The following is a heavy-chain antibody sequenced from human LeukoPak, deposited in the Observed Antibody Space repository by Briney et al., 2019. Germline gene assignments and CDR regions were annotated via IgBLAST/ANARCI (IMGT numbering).Heavy chain of an antibody. CDR1: GYTLTELS. D-gene: IGHD6-13*01. V-gene: IGHV1-24*01. Sequence: ASVKVSCKVSGYTLTELSMHWVRQAPGKGLEWMGGFDPEDGETIYAQKFQGRVTMTEDTSTDTAYMELSSLRSEDTAVHYCATPGPGGDSSSWYVDYWGQGTLVTVSS. J-gene: IGHJ4*02. CDR3: ATPGPGGDSSSWYVDY. CDR2: FDPEDGET.